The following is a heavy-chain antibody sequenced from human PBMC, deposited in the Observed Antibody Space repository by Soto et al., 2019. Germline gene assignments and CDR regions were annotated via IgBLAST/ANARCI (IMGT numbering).Heavy chain of an antibody. CDR2: ISGSGGST. CDR3: AKGHQYCSGGSCPMRKNWFYP. CDR1: GFTFSSYA. D-gene: IGHD2-15*01. V-gene: IGHV3-23*01. Sequence: EVQLLESGGGLVQPGGSLRLSCAASGFTFSSYAMSWVRQAPGKGLEWVSAISGSGGSTYYADSVKGRFTISRDNSKNTLYLQMNRLRAEDTAVYYCAKGHQYCSGGSCPMRKNWFYPWGQGTLVTVSS. J-gene: IGHJ5*02.